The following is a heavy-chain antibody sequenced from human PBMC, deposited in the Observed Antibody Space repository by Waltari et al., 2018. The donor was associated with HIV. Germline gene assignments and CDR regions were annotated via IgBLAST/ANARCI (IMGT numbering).Heavy chain of an antibody. CDR2: IKQDGIEK. CDR1: GFTFSLYW. CDR3: ARMGLMMYAIGAFDI. Sequence: EVQLVESGGGLVQPGGSLRLSCAASGFTFSLYWMSWVRQAPGKGLEWVANIKQDGIEKHYVDSVKGRFTISRDNAKKSLYLQMNSLRAEDMAVYYCARMGLMMYAIGAFDIWGQGTMVTVSS. D-gene: IGHD2-8*01. V-gene: IGHV3-7*01. J-gene: IGHJ3*02.